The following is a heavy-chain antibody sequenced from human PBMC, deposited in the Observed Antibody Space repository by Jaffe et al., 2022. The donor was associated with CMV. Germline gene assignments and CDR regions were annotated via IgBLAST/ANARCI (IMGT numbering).Heavy chain of an antibody. V-gene: IGHV3-23*01. Sequence: EVQLLESGGGLVQPGGSLRLSCAASGFTFSSYAMSWVRQAPGKGLEWVSAISGSGGSTYYADSVKGRFTISRDNSKNTLYLQMNSLRAEDTAVYYCAKGSGSYYVYSWGGMYYFDYWGQGTLVTVSS. CDR1: GFTFSSYA. CDR2: ISGSGGST. CDR3: AKGSGSYYVYSWGGMYYFDY. J-gene: IGHJ4*02. D-gene: IGHD1-26*01.